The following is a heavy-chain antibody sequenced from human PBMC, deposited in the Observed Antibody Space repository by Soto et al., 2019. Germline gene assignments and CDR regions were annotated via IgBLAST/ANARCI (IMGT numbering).Heavy chain of an antibody. CDR2: IYPGDSDT. Sequence: GESLKISCKGSGYSFTSYWIGWVRQMPGKGLEWMGIIYPGDSDTRYSPSFQGQVTISADKSISTAYLQWSSLKASDTAMYYCARQGSYDILTGYYYYGMDVWGQGTTVTVSS. D-gene: IGHD3-9*01. V-gene: IGHV5-51*01. J-gene: IGHJ6*02. CDR3: ARQGSYDILTGYYYYGMDV. CDR1: GYSFTSYW.